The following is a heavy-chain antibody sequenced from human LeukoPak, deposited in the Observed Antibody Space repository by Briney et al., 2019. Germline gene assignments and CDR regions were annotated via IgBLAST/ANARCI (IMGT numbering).Heavy chain of an antibody. D-gene: IGHD1-14*01. J-gene: IGHJ4*02. CDR1: GFTFSSYG. CDR3: AKDSRYYYVDY. Sequence: GGSLRLSCAASGFTFSSYGMHWVRQAPGQGLEWVACIRYDGSKKYYADSVKGRFTISRDNSKNTLYLQMNSLKTEDTAVYYCAKDSRYYYVDYWGQGP. CDR2: IRYDGSKK. V-gene: IGHV3-30*02.